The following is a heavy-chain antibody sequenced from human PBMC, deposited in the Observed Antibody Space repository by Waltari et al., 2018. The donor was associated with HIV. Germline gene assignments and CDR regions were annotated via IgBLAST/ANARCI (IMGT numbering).Heavy chain of an antibody. D-gene: IGHD1-26*01. V-gene: IGHV4-39*01. Sequence: QLQLQESGPGLVKPSETLSLTCTVSGGSISSSSYYWGWIRQPPGKGLEWIGSIYYSGSTYYNPSLKSRVTISVDTSKNQFSLKLSSVTAADTAVYYCARHGPLIVGATTRYWYFDLWGRGTLVTVSS. CDR3: ARHGPLIVGATTRYWYFDL. CDR2: IYYSGST. CDR1: GGSISSSSYY. J-gene: IGHJ2*01.